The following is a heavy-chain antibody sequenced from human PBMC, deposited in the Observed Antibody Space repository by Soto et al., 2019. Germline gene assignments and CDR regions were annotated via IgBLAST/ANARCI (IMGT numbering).Heavy chain of an antibody. J-gene: IGHJ5*02. CDR1: GGSFSGYY. Sequence: QVQLQQWGAGLLKPSETLSLTCAVYGGSFSGYYWSWIRQPPGKGLEWIGEINHSGSTNYNPSLKSRVTISVDTSKNQFSLKLSSVTAADTAVYYCARGSPWGRWSSWYLEIHNNWFDPWGQGTLVTVSS. D-gene: IGHD6-13*01. V-gene: IGHV4-34*01. CDR3: ARGSPWGRWSSWYLEIHNNWFDP. CDR2: INHSGST.